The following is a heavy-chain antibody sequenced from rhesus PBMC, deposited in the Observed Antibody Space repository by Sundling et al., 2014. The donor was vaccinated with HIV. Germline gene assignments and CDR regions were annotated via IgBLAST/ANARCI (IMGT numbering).Heavy chain of an antibody. Sequence: EVQLVESGGGLVQPGGSLRLSCAASGFTFSSSGMHWVRQAPGKGLEWVAVISYDGSKKNYADSVKDRFTISRDNSKNMLYLQMNNLKLEDTAVYYCASDPADCSDSGCSGYFDYWGQGVLVTVSS. CDR3: ASDPADCSDSGCSGYFDY. D-gene: IGHD2-33*01. V-gene: IGHV3-54*02. CDR2: ISYDGSKK. J-gene: IGHJ4*01. CDR1: GFTFSSSG.